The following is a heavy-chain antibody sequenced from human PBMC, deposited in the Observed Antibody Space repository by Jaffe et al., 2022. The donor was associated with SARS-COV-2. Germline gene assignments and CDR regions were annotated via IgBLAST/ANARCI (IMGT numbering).Heavy chain of an antibody. D-gene: IGHD1-26*01. J-gene: IGHJ4*02. CDR1: GFTFSSYA. CDR3: ARDLPSGFYFDY. V-gene: IGHV3-30*04. Sequence: QVQLVESGGGVVQPGRSLRLSCAASGFTFSSYAMHWVRQAPGKGLEWVAVISYDGSNKYYADSVKGRFTISRDNSKNTLYLQMNSLRAEDTAVYYCARDLPSGFYFDYWGQGTLVTVSS. CDR2: ISYDGSNK.